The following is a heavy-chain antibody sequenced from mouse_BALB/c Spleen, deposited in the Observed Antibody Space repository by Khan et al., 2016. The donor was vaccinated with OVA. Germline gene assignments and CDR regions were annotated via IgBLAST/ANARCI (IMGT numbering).Heavy chain of an antibody. CDR3: ARFHGGY. CDR1: GYTFTNYG. J-gene: IGHJ2*01. Sequence: QIQLVQSGPELKKPGETVKISCKASGYTFTNYGMNWVKQAPGKGLKWMGWINTYTGEPTYADDFKGRFAFSLETSASTAYLQINNLKNEDTATDFCARFHGGYWGQGTTLTVSS. V-gene: IGHV9-3-1*01. CDR2: INTYTGEP.